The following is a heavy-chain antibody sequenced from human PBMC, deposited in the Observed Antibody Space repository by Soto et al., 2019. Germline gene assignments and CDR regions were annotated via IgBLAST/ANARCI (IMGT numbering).Heavy chain of an antibody. Sequence: ASETLSLTCPFYGGSFSGYYWSWIRQPPGKGLEWIGEINHSGSTNYNPSLKSRVTISVDTSKNQFSLKLSSVTAADTAVYYCARRGIEAPYKCFDVWGQGTPGT. CDR3: ARRGIEAPYKCFDV. J-gene: IGHJ4*02. V-gene: IGHV4-34*01. D-gene: IGHD6-25*01. CDR1: GGSFSGYY. CDR2: INHSGST.